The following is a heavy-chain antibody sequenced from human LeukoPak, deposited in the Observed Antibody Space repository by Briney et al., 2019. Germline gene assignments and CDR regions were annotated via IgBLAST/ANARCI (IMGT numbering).Heavy chain of an antibody. Sequence: GGSLRPSCAASGFTFSSYAMHWVRQAPGKGLEWVAVISYDGSNKYYADSVKGRFTISRDNSKNTLYLQMNSLRAEDTAVYYCARVAGYYSNFDYWGQGTLVTVSS. CDR1: GFTFSSYA. D-gene: IGHD3-22*01. CDR3: ARVAGYYSNFDY. CDR2: ISYDGSNK. J-gene: IGHJ4*02. V-gene: IGHV3-30*01.